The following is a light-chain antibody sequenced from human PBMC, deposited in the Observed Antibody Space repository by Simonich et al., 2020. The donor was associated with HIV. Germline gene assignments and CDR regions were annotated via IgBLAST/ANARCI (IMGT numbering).Light chain of an antibody. Sequence: SYELTQPPSVSVSPGQTASITCSGDKLGDRYASWYQQKPGQSPVLVVYDDSDRPSGIPERFSGSNSGNTATLTISRVAAGDEADYYCQVWDSSSDHFVFGTGTKVTVL. CDR1: KLGDRY. CDR2: DDS. CDR3: QVWDSSSDHFV. V-gene: IGLV3-1*01. J-gene: IGLJ1*01.